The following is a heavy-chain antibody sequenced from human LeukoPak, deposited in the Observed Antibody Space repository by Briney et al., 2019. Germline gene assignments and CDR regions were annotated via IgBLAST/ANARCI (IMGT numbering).Heavy chain of an antibody. CDR3: ASEGRYCSSTSCSADY. Sequence: GGSLRLSCAASGFTFSDYYMSLIRQAPGKGLEWVSYISSSGSTIYYADSVKGRFTISRDNAKNSLYLQMNSLRAEDTAVYYCASEGRYCSSTSCSADYWGQGTLVTVSS. J-gene: IGHJ4*02. CDR2: ISSSGSTI. CDR1: GFTFSDYY. V-gene: IGHV3-11*04. D-gene: IGHD2-2*01.